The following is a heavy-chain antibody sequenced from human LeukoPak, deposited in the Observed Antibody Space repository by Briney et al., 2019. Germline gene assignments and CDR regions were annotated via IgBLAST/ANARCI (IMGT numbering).Heavy chain of an antibody. CDR1: GFTFSSYA. Sequence: GRSLRLSCAASGFTFSSYAMHWVRQAPGKGLEWVAVIWYDGSNKYYADSVKGRFTISRDNSKNTLYLQMNSLRAEDTAVYYCARSETGGPLYYYYGMDVWGQGTTVTVSS. V-gene: IGHV3-33*08. D-gene: IGHD7-27*01. J-gene: IGHJ6*02. CDR3: ARSETGGPLYYYYGMDV. CDR2: IWYDGSNK.